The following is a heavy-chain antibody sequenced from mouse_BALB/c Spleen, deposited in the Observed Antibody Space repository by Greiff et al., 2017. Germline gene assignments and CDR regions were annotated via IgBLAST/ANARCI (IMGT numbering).Heavy chain of an antibody. CDR3: ARHDNGNYAMDY. CDR2: ISSGGSYT. D-gene: IGHD2-1*01. Sequence: EVKLMESGGDLVKPGGSLKLSCAASGFTFSSYGMSWVRQTPDKRLEWVATISSGGSYTYYPDSVKGRFTISRDNAKNTLYLQMSSLKSEDTAMYYCARHDNGNYAMDYWGQGTSVTVSS. CDR1: GFTFSSYG. V-gene: IGHV5-6*01. J-gene: IGHJ4*01.